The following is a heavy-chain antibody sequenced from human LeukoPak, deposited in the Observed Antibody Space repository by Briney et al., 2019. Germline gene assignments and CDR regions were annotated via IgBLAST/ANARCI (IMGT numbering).Heavy chain of an antibody. CDR3: TVDRDYYDTAGYYDFDY. J-gene: IGHJ4*02. D-gene: IGHD3-22*01. CDR1: GFAFSGSG. CDR2: IRSKANTYAT. Sequence: PGGSLRLSCATSGFAFSGSGVHWVRQASGKGLEWVGHIRSKANTYATASAASVKGRFTISRDDSKSTAYLQMNSLKIDDTAVYYCTVDRDYYDTAGYYDFDYWGQGTLVTVSS. V-gene: IGHV3-73*01.